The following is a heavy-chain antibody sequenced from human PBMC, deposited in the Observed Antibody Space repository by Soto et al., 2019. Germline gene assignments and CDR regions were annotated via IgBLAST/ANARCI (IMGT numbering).Heavy chain of an antibody. V-gene: IGHV1-2*02. Sequence: ASVKVSCKASGYTFTDYYMHWVRQAPGQGLEWMGWINPESGDTDYAQKFQGRVTMTRDTSISTAYMELSRLRSDDSAVYYCARVLQSSWYIQNFDYWGQGTPVTVSS. J-gene: IGHJ4*02. D-gene: IGHD6-13*01. CDR1: GYTFTDYY. CDR3: ARVLQSSWYIQNFDY. CDR2: INPESGDT.